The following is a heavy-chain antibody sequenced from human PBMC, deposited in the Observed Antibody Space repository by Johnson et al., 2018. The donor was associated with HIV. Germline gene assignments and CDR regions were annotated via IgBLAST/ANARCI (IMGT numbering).Heavy chain of an antibody. CDR1: GFTFSSYG. V-gene: IGHV3-30*18. D-gene: IGHD2-21*01. J-gene: IGHJ3*02. Sequence: QVQLVESGGGVVQPGRSLRLSCAASGFTFSSYGMHWVRPAPGKGLEWGAVLSQDGGNKYSSDSVKGQFPISRDNSNHTLYLQMNSLRAEDTAVYYCAKDVMVMAKHDAFDIWGQGTMVTVSS. CDR3: AKDVMVMAKHDAFDI. CDR2: LSQDGGNK.